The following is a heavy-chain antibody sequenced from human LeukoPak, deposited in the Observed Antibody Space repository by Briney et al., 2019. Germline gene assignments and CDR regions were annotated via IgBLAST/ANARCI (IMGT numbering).Heavy chain of an antibody. CDR3: ARDYSGYDDAFDI. CDR1: GFTFSSYS. D-gene: IGHD5-12*01. J-gene: IGHJ3*02. CDR2: ISSSSSYI. Sequence: PGGSLRLSCAASGFTFSSYSMNWVRQAPGKGLEWVSSISSSSSYIYYADSVKGRFTISRDNAKNSLYLQMNSLRAEDTAVYYCARDYSGYDDAFDIWGQGTMVTVSS. V-gene: IGHV3-21*01.